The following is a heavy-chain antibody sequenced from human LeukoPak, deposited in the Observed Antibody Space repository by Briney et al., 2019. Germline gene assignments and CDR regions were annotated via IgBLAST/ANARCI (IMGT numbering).Heavy chain of an antibody. D-gene: IGHD1-26*01. Sequence: SETLSLTCTVSGGSISSYYWSWIRQPPGKGLEWIGEINHSGSTNYNPSLKGRVTISVDTSKNQFSLKLSSVTAADTAVYYCARDRRRSGSYYYDYWGQGTLVTVSS. V-gene: IGHV4-34*01. CDR1: GGSISSYY. CDR3: ARDRRRSGSYYYDY. J-gene: IGHJ4*02. CDR2: INHSGST.